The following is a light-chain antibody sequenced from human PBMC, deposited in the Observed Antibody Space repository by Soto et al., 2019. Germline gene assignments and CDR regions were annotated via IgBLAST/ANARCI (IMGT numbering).Light chain of an antibody. Sequence: ELVVKQSPGTLSLSPGERATLSCRASQSLSSRNLAWYQQKPGQAPRPLIYDASTRATGIPERFSGSGSGTDFTLTISRLEPEEFAVYYCQQYVTSSWTFGQGTKVDIK. CDR3: QQYVTSSWT. CDR1: QSLSSRN. V-gene: IGKV3-20*01. J-gene: IGKJ1*01. CDR2: DAS.